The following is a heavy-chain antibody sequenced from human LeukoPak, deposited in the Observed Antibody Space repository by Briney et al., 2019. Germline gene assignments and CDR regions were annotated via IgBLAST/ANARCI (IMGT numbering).Heavy chain of an antibody. J-gene: IGHJ2*01. V-gene: IGHV3-30*03. CDR3: ATDGAHGGSRHYFNL. D-gene: IGHD3-16*01. CDR1: GFMFSHFG. CDR2: MVTDGSKL. Sequence: PGGSLRLSCAASGFMFSHFGMHWVRQAPGKGLEWVAGMVTDGSKLYYADSVKGRYTISRDNGKSMLFLQIDSLGAEDTAVFYCATDGAHGGSRHYFNLWGRGTLVTVSS.